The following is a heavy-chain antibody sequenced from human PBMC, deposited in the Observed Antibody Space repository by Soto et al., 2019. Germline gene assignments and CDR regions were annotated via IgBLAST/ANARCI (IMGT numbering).Heavy chain of an antibody. Sequence: GGSLRLSCAASGFTFSNAGMSWVRQAPGKGLEWVGRIKSKTDGGTTDYAAPVKGRFTISRDDSKNTLYLQMNSLKTEDTAVYYCTIGPRDYCSSTSCYKPYYYYMDVWGKGTTVTVSS. D-gene: IGHD2-2*02. J-gene: IGHJ6*03. CDR1: GFTFSNAG. V-gene: IGHV3-15*01. CDR2: IKSKTDGGTT. CDR3: TIGPRDYCSSTSCYKPYYYYMDV.